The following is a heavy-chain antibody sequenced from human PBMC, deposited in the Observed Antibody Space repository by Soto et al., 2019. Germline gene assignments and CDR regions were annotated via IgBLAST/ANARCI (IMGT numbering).Heavy chain of an antibody. CDR1: GFTFSTFW. J-gene: IGHJ4*02. CDR3: ARELWY. Sequence: EVQLVESGGGLVQPGGSLRLSCEASGFTFSTFWMHWVRQAPGKGLVWVSRINSDGSSTNYADSVKGRVTISRDNAKNIVYLPIDSSGAEDPGVFYCARELWYLGQGNPVTVSS. D-gene: IGHD3-16*01. CDR2: INSDGSST. V-gene: IGHV3-74*01.